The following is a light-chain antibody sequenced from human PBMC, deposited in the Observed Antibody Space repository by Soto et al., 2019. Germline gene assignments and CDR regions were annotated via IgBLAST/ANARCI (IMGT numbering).Light chain of an antibody. Sequence: EIVLTQSPGTLSLSPGERATLSCRASQSVSNNYLAWYQQKPGQAPRLLIYGASGRATGIPDRFSGSGSGTDFTLTISRLEPEDFAVYYCQQYGGSPRTFGQGTKVEIK. CDR2: GAS. CDR1: QSVSNNY. CDR3: QQYGGSPRT. J-gene: IGKJ1*01. V-gene: IGKV3-20*01.